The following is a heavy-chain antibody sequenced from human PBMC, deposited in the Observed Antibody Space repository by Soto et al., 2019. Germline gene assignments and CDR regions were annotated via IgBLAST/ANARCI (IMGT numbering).Heavy chain of an antibody. V-gene: IGHV2-5*02. J-gene: IGHJ4*02. Sequence: QITLKESGPTLVKPTQTLTLTCTFSGFSLSTNGVGVGWIRQPPGKALEWLALIYWDGDKRYSPSLRSRLTRTKDTSKNQVVLTMTNMDPVDTATYYCARRRDGTYALDYWGQGTRVNVAS. D-gene: IGHD1-26*01. CDR3: ARRRDGTYALDY. CDR2: IYWDGDK. CDR1: GFSLSTNGVG.